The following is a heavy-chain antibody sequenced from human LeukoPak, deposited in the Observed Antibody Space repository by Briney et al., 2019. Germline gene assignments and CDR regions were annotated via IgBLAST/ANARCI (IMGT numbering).Heavy chain of an antibody. V-gene: IGHV3-23*01. D-gene: IGHD3-22*01. CDR3: AKGPDYYDSSGYDY. CDR2: ISGSGGST. Sequence: GGSLRLSCAASGFTFRSYAMSWVRQAPGKGLEWVSAISGSGGSTYHADSVKGRFTISRDNSKNTLYLQMNSLRAEDTAVYYCAKGPDYYDSSGYDYWGQGTLVTVSS. CDR1: GFTFRSYA. J-gene: IGHJ4*02.